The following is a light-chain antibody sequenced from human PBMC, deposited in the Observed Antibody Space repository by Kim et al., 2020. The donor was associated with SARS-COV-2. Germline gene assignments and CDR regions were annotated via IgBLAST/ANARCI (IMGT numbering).Light chain of an antibody. CDR1: QSISSN. V-gene: IGKV3-15*01. CDR2: GAS. Sequence: VSPGESATLSCRAGQSISSNLAWYQQKPGQAPRLLIYGASTRATGIPARFSGRGSGTEFTLTISSLRSEDFAVYYCQQYNNWPQTFGQGTKVDIK. CDR3: QQYNNWPQT. J-gene: IGKJ1*01.